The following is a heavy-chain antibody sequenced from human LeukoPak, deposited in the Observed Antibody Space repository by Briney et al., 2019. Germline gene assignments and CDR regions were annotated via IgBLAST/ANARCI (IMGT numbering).Heavy chain of an antibody. J-gene: IGHJ4*02. CDR2: ISSSGYTI. CDR1: GFTFNSYE. D-gene: IGHD5-24*01. V-gene: IGHV3-48*03. CDR3: ARGRDGYNMYHFDY. Sequence: GGSLRLSCAASGFTFNSYEMNWVRQAPGKGLEWVSYISSSGYTIHYADSVKGRFTISRDNAKNSLYLQMNSLRAEDTAVYYCARGRDGYNMYHFDYWGQGTLVIVSS.